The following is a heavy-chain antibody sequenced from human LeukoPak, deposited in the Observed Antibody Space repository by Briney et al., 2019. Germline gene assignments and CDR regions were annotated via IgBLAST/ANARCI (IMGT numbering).Heavy chain of an antibody. D-gene: IGHD6-19*01. Sequence: SETLSLNCTGSGVTINNYYWSWIRQPPGKGLEWIGYIYYSGSTNYNPSLKSRVTISVDTPKNQFSLKLSSVTAADTAVYYCAREIPLSTTRSGWYDYWGQGTLVTVSS. CDR1: GVTINNYY. J-gene: IGHJ4*02. V-gene: IGHV4-59*01. CDR2: IYYSGST. CDR3: AREIPLSTTRSGWYDY.